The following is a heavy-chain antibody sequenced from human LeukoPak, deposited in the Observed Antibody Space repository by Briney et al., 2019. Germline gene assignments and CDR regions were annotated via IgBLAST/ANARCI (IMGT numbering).Heavy chain of an antibody. J-gene: IGHJ5*02. V-gene: IGHV3-30*18. CDR2: ISYDGSNK. Sequence: GGSLRLSCAASGFIFSSYGMHWVRQAPGKGLEWVAVISYDGSNKYYADSVKGRFTISRDNSKNTLYPQMNSLRAEDTAVYYCAKDQSGFNWFDPWGQGTLVTVSS. D-gene: IGHD5-12*01. CDR1: GFIFSSYG. CDR3: AKDQSGFNWFDP.